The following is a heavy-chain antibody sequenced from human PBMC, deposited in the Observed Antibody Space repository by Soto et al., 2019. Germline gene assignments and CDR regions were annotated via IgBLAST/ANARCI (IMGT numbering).Heavy chain of an antibody. CDR3: AKGNDIVFPGFLDY. V-gene: IGHV3-23*01. Sequence: GGSLRLSCAASGFTFSSYAMSGVRQAPGKGLEWVSAISGSGGSTYYADSVKGRFTISRDNSKNTLYLQMNSLRAEDTAVYYCAKGNDIVFPGFLDYWGQGTLVTVSS. D-gene: IGHD2-15*01. J-gene: IGHJ4*02. CDR1: GFTFSSYA. CDR2: ISGSGGST.